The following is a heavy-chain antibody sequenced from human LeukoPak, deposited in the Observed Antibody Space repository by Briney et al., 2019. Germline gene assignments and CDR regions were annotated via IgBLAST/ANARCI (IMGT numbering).Heavy chain of an antibody. J-gene: IGHJ4*02. CDR3: ARDSSGWSYFDY. CDR2: FSSSSSYI. Sequence: PGGSLRLSCAASGFTLSSYSMNWVRQAPGKGLEGVSSFSSSSSYIYYADSVTGRFTISRDNAKNSLYLQMNSLRADDTAVYYCARDSSGWSYFDYWGQGTLVTVSS. D-gene: IGHD6-19*01. V-gene: IGHV3-21*01. CDR1: GFTLSSYS.